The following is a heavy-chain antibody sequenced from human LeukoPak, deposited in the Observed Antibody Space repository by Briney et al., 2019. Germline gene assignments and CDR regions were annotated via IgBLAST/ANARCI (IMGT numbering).Heavy chain of an antibody. CDR2: IIPIFGTA. CDR1: GGTFSSYA. V-gene: IGHV1-69*13. J-gene: IGHJ6*03. Sequence: ASVKVSCKASGGTFSSYAISWVRQAPGQGLEWMGGIIPIFGTANYAQKFQGRVTITADESTSTAYMELSSLRSEDTAVYYCARGIRFLEWSTLYYYYYMDVWGKGTTVTVSS. CDR3: ARGIRFLEWSTLYYYYYMDV. D-gene: IGHD3-3*01.